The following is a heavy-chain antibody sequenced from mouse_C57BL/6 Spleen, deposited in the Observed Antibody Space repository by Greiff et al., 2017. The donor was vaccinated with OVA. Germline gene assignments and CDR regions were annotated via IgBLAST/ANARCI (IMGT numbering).Heavy chain of an antibody. CDR2: ISSGSSTI. CDR1: GFTFSDYG. D-gene: IGHD4-1*01. V-gene: IGHV5-17*01. J-gene: IGHJ3*01. Sequence: EVHLVESGGGLVKPGGSLKLSCAASGFTFSDYGMHWVRQAPEKGLEWVAYISSGSSTIYYADTVKGRFTISRDNAKNTLFLQMTSLRSEDTAMYYCARTPPGTWGFAYWGQGTLVTVSA. CDR3: ARTPPGTWGFAY.